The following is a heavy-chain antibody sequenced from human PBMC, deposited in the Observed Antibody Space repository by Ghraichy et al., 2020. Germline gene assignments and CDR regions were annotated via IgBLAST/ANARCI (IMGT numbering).Heavy chain of an antibody. V-gene: IGHV1-18*01. CDR1: GYTFTSYV. J-gene: IGHJ4*02. Sequence: ASVKVSCKASGYTFTSYVISWVRQAPGQGLEWMGWISAYNGNTNYAQKLQGRVTMTTDTSTSTAYMELRSLRSDDTAVYYCARTYYDFWSGYLSPDLDYWGQGTLVTVSS. CDR3: ARTYYDFWSGYLSPDLDY. CDR2: ISAYNGNT. D-gene: IGHD3-3*01.